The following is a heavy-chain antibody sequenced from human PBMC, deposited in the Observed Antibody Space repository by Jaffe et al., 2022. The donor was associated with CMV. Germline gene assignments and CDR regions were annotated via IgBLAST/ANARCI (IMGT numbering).Heavy chain of an antibody. CDR3: ATWEDSSGNPLGAFDI. V-gene: IGHV4-39*01. D-gene: IGHD3-22*01. CDR1: GGSISSSSYY. CDR2: IYYSGST. J-gene: IGHJ3*02. Sequence: QLQLQESGPGLVKPSETLSLTCTVSGGSISSSSYYWGWIRQPPGKGLEWIGSIYYSGSTYYNPSLKSRVTISVDTSKNQFSLKLSSVTAADTAVYYCATWEDSSGNPLGAFDIWGQGTMVTVSS.